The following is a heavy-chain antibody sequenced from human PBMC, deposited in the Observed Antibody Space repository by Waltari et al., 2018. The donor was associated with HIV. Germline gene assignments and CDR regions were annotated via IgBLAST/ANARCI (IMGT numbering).Heavy chain of an antibody. D-gene: IGHD6-13*01. Sequence: EVQLVESGGGLVQPGGSLRLSCAASGFTFSSYWMHWVRPAPGKGLVWVSRLNSAGSSTSYADSVKGRFTISRDNGKNTLYLQMNSLRAEDTAVYYCSREYSSSWYSYFGDYWGQGTLVTVSS. CDR2: LNSAGSST. V-gene: IGHV3-74*01. CDR1: GFTFSSYW. J-gene: IGHJ4*02. CDR3: SREYSSSWYSYFGDY.